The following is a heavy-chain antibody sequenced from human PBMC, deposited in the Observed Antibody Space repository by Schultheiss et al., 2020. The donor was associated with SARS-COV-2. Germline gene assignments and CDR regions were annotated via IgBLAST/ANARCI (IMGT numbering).Heavy chain of an antibody. D-gene: IGHD3-3*01. CDR3: ATDRILEWSGGMDV. CDR2: INPSGGST. CDR1: GYTFTSYY. V-gene: IGHV1-46*01. J-gene: IGHJ6*02. Sequence: GESLKISCKASGYTFTSYYMHWVRQAPGQGLEWMGIINPSGGSTSYAQKFQGRVTMTRDTSTSTVYMELSSLRSEDTAVYYCATDRILEWSGGMDVWGQGTTVTVSS.